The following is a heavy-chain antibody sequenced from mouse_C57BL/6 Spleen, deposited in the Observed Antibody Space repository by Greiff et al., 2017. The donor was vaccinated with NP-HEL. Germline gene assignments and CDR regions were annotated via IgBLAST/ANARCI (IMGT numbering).Heavy chain of an antibody. D-gene: IGHD1-3*01. CDR1: GYTFTSYW. J-gene: IGHJ2*01. CDR3: ARGGLVGPDYFDY. CDR2: IDPSDGYT. Sequence: VQLQQSGAELVKPGASVKLSCKASGYTFTSYWMQWVKQRPGQGLEWIGEIDPSDGYTNYNQKFKGKATLTVDTSSSTAYMQLSSLTSEDSAVYYCARGGLVGPDYFDYWGQGTTLTVSS. V-gene: IGHV1-50*01.